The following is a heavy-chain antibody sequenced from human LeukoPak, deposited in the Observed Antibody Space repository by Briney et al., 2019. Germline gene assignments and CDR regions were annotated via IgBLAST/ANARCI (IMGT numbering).Heavy chain of an antibody. V-gene: IGHV4-4*07. CDR1: GGSISSYY. CDR3: ARGGAYSSGWYVDY. J-gene: IGHJ4*02. CDR2: IYTSGST. Sequence: PSETLSLTCTVSGGSISSYYWSWIRQPAGKGLEWIGRIYTSGSTNYNPSLKSRVTISVDTSKNQFSLKLSSVTAADTAVYYCARGGAYSSGWYVDYWGQGTLVTVSS. D-gene: IGHD6-19*01.